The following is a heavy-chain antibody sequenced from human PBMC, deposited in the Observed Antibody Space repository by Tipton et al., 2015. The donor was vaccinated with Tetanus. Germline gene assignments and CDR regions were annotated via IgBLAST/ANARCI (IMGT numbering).Heavy chain of an antibody. CDR3: ASMTPVDWYFDL. V-gene: IGHV4-39*02. CDR2: IVYSGRT. D-gene: IGHD4-23*01. J-gene: IGHJ2*01. CDR1: DGPVSSGGHY. Sequence: TLSLTCTVSDGPVSSGGHYWGWVRQPPGQGLEWIGSIVYSGRTYFNPSLKSRVTLSFDTSKNHFSLKLSSVTAADTAVYYCASMTPVDWYFDLWGRGTLVTVSS.